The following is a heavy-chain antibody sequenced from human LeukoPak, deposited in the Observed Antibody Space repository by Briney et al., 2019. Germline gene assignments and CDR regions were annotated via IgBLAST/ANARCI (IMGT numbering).Heavy chain of an antibody. V-gene: IGHV3-74*01. Sequence: GGSLRHSCAASGFTFSSYWMNWVRQAPGKGLVWVSRIASDGSSTTYADSVKGRFSISRDNAKNTLYLQMNSLRVEDTAVYYCARGRPHGNDYWGQGTLVTVSS. CDR1: GFTFSSYW. CDR2: IASDGSST. D-gene: IGHD4-23*01. J-gene: IGHJ4*02. CDR3: ARGRPHGNDY.